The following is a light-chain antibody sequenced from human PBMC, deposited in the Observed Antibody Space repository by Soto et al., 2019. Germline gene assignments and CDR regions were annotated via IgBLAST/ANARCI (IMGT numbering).Light chain of an antibody. Sequence: QSVLTQPPSVSWAPGQRVTISCTWSISNIGAGYDVHWYQQLPGTAPKLLIYGNSNRPSGVPDRFSGSKSGTSASLAITGLQAEDEADYYCQSYDSSLSGSNVFGTGTKLTVL. V-gene: IGLV1-40*01. J-gene: IGLJ1*01. CDR3: QSYDSSLSGSNV. CDR1: ISNIGAGYD. CDR2: GNS.